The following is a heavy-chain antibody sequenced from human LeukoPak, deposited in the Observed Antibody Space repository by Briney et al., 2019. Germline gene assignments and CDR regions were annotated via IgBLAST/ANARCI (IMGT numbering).Heavy chain of an antibody. CDR3: ARTTRGGSDSWDPYYFDY. D-gene: IGHD6-13*01. J-gene: IGHJ4*02. CDR1: GGHISSSSYY. CDR2: IYYRGST. Sequence: PSETLALTCTVSGGHISSSSYYWGWIRQSPGRGLEWIGSIYYRGSTYYNPSLKSRVTISVDTSKNQFSLKLNSVTAADTAVYYCARTTRGGSDSWDPYYFDYWGQGTLVTVSS. V-gene: IGHV4-39*01.